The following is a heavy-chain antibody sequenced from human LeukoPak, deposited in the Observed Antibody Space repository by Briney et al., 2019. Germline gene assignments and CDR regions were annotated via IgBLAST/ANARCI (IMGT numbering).Heavy chain of an antibody. CDR2: ISSSSSTI. Sequence: GGSPRLSCAASGFTFSSYSMNWVRQAPGKGLEWVSYISSSSSTIYYADSVKGRFTISRDNAKNSLYLQMNSLRAEDTAVYYCARSADYGDRRGGYYFDYWGQGTLVTVSS. D-gene: IGHD4-17*01. J-gene: IGHJ4*02. CDR1: GFTFSSYS. CDR3: ARSADYGDRRGGYYFDY. V-gene: IGHV3-48*01.